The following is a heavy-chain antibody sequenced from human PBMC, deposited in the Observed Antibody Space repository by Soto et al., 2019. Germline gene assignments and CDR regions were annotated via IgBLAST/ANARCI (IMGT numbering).Heavy chain of an antibody. V-gene: IGHV3-13*01. CDR1: SFTFSSYY. Sequence: GGSLRFCSPASSFTFSSYYMPWVRQATGKGLESVSAIGNDGDTYYPGSVKGRFTISRQNGKSSLYLKMNSLRAGDTAAYYCARDLIWSDYRSYGIDVWAQGATVTVSS. J-gene: IGHJ6*02. CDR2: IGNDGDT. CDR3: ARDLIWSDYRSYGIDV. D-gene: IGHD3-3*01.